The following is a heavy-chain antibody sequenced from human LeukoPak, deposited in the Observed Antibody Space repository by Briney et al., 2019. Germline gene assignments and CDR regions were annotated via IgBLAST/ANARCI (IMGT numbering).Heavy chain of an antibody. J-gene: IGHJ4*02. D-gene: IGHD3-16*01. CDR3: AREVLGLPFVY. CDR1: GYTFTSYG. CDR2: ISAYNGNT. V-gene: IGHV1-18*01. Sequence: GASVKVSCRASGYTFTSYGISWVRQAPGQGLEWMGWISAYNGNTNYAQKLQGRVTMTTDTPTTTAYMELRSLRSDDTAVYYCAREVLGLPFVYWGQGTLVTVSS.